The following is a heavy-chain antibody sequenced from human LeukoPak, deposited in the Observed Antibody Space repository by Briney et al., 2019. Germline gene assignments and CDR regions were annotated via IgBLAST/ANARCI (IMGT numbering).Heavy chain of an antibody. J-gene: IGHJ6*03. Sequence: GGSLRLSCAASGFTFSSYEMNWVRQAPGKGLEWVSSISSSSSYIYYADSVKGRFTISRDNAKNSLYLQMNSLRAEDTAVYYCARDPTAAARGYYYYYMDVWGKGTTVTVSS. CDR1: GFTFSSYE. D-gene: IGHD6-13*01. CDR3: ARDPTAAARGYYYYYMDV. V-gene: IGHV3-21*01. CDR2: ISSSSSYI.